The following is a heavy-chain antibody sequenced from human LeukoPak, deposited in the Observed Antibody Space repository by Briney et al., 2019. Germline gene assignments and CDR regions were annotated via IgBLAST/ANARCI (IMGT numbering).Heavy chain of an antibody. CDR3: ARGSGSGSYYNELGGYY. Sequence: SVKVSCKVSGGTFSSYTISWVRQAPGQGLEWMGRIIPILGIANYAQKFQGRVTITADKSTSTAYMELSSLRSEDTAVYYCARGSGSGSYYNELGGYYWGQGTLVTVSS. CDR1: GGTFSSYT. D-gene: IGHD3-10*01. CDR2: IIPILGIA. V-gene: IGHV1-69*02. J-gene: IGHJ4*02.